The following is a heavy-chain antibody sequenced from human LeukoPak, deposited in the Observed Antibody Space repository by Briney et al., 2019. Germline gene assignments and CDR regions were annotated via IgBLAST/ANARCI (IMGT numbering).Heavy chain of an antibody. CDR2: IIPIFGTA. V-gene: IGHV1-69*13. Sequence: SVKVSCKASGGTFSSYAISWVRQAPGQGLEWMGGIIPIFGTANYAQKFQGRVTITADESTSTAYMELSSLRSEDTAVYYCASAGYCSSTSCYTRGLLFDYWGQGTLVTVSS. CDR1: GGTFSSYA. CDR3: ASAGYCSSTSCYTRGLLFDY. D-gene: IGHD2-2*02. J-gene: IGHJ4*02.